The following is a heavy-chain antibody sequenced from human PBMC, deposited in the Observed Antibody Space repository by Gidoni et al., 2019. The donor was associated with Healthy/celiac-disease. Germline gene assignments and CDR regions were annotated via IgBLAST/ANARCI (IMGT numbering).Heavy chain of an antibody. CDR2: ISDYNGHT. CDR1: GYTFTSYG. V-gene: IGHV1-18*01. J-gene: IGHJ5*02. D-gene: IGHD3-16*01. CDR3: AREVIWGHWFDP. Sequence: QVQLVQSGSEVNKPGSSVKLSCTASGYTFTSYGISWVRQAPGQGLEWMGWISDYNGHTNYAQKLQGRVTMTTDTSTSTAYTELRSVRSDDTAVYYCAREVIWGHWFDPWGQGTLVTVSS.